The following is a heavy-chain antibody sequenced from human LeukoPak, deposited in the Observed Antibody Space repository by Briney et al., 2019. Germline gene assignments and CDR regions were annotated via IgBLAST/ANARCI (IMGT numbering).Heavy chain of an antibody. J-gene: IGHJ6*04. CDR2: ISGSGGST. CDR1: GFTFSSYA. Sequence: GGSLRLSCAASGFTFSSYAMSWVRQAPGKGLEWVSAISGSGGSTYYADSVKGRFTISRDNSKNTLCLQMNSLRAEDTAVYYCAKDSWSGVIVPHWYYYYGMDVWGKGTTVTVSS. D-gene: IGHD3-16*02. V-gene: IGHV3-23*01. CDR3: AKDSWSGVIVPHWYYYYGMDV.